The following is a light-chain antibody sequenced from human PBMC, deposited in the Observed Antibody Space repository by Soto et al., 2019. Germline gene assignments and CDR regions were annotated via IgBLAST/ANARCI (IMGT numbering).Light chain of an antibody. CDR1: QSIGRW. CDR2: KAS. V-gene: IGKV1-5*03. CDR3: QLYGSYSPWT. Sequence: DIQMTQSPSTLSASVGDRVTITCRASQSIGRWLAWYQQKPGKAPKLLIYKASSLESGVPSRFSGSGSGTELTLTISSLQPDDFASYYCQLYGSYSPWTFGQGTKVEIK. J-gene: IGKJ1*01.